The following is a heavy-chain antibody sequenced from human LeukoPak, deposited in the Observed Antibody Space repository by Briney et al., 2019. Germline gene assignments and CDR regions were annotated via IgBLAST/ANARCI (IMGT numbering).Heavy chain of an antibody. V-gene: IGHV3-21*01. CDR2: ISSSSSYI. CDR3: ARVEVDTAMVSDYYYYYGMDV. CDR1: GFTFSSYS. J-gene: IGHJ6*02. D-gene: IGHD5-18*01. Sequence: GGSLRLSCAASGFTFSSYSMNWVRQAPGKGLEWVSSISSSSSYIYYADSVKGRFTISRDNAKISLYLQMNSLRAEDTAVYYCARVEVDTAMVSDYYYYYGMDVWGQGTTVTVSS.